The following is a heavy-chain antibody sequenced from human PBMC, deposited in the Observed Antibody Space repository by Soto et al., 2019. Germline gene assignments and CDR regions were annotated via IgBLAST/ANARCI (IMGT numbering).Heavy chain of an antibody. D-gene: IGHD3-9*01. Sequence: EVQLVESGGGLVQPGGSLRLSCTDSGFSFSNYCMHWVRQGPGKGLVWVSRINTDGSSTNYADSVKGRFTISRDNAKNTLYLQMNSLRAEDTAVYYCARSPRGYYIDWGQGTMVTVSS. CDR3: ARSPRGYYID. CDR1: GFSFSNYC. J-gene: IGHJ3*01. V-gene: IGHV3-74*01. CDR2: INTDGSST.